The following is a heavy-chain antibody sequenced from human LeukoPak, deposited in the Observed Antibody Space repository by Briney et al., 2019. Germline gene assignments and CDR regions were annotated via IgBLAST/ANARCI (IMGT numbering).Heavy chain of an antibody. CDR1: GVTSTNYA. J-gene: IGHJ4*02. CDR2: LIGSSGST. D-gene: IGHD5-12*01. CDR3: AKGAYDYIEIGYFDS. Sequence: QSGGSLRLSCAASGVTSTNYAMNWVRQAPGKGLEWVSVLIGSSGSTDYADSVKGRFTISRDNSKNTLFLQMNSLRAEDTAIYYCAKGAYDYIEIGYFDSWGQGTLVTVSS. V-gene: IGHV3-23*01.